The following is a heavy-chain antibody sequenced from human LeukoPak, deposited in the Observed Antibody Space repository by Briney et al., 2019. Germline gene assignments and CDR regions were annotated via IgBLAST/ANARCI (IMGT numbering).Heavy chain of an antibody. CDR3: ARVGYCSGGSCDYFDY. CDR2: MNPNSGNT. Sequence: ASVKVSCKASGYTFTSYAMHWVRQAPGQRLEWMGWMNPNSGNTGYAQKFQGRVTMTRNTSISTAYMELSSLRSEDTAVYYCARVGYCSGGSCDYFDYWGQGTLVTVSS. D-gene: IGHD2-15*01. V-gene: IGHV1-8*02. J-gene: IGHJ4*02. CDR1: GYTFTSYA.